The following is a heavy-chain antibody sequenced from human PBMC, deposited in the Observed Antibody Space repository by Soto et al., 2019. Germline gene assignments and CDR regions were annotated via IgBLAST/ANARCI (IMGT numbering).Heavy chain of an antibody. CDR3: ARDRGPSSGYYPYWFDP. J-gene: IGHJ5*02. D-gene: IGHD3-22*01. CDR1: GYTFTSYA. CDR2: INAGNGNT. V-gene: IGHV1-3*01. Sequence: ASVKVSCKASGYTFTSYAMHWVRQAPGQRLEWMGWINAGNGNTNYAQKFQGRVTITADESTSTAYMELSSLRSEDTAVYYCARDRGPSSGYYPYWFDPWGQGTLVTVSS.